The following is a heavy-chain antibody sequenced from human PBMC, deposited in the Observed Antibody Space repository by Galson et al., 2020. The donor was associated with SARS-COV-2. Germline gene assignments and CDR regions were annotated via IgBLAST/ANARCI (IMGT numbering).Heavy chain of an antibody. CDR3: SRLNSWWYPDY. Sequence: GESLKISCTTSGFSFGDYAMSWFRQAPGKGLEWVGFIRGEAYGVTTEYAASVKGRFAFSRDDSKSIAYLQMNSLKTDDTAMYYCSRLNSWWYPDYWGQGTLVTVSS. CDR1: GFSFGDYA. V-gene: IGHV3-49*03. J-gene: IGHJ4*02. D-gene: IGHD2-15*01. CDR2: IRGEAYGVTT.